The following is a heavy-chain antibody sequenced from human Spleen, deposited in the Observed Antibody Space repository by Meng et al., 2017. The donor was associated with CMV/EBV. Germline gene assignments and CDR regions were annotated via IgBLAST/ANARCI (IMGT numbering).Heavy chain of an antibody. CDR1: SISGSTSC. J-gene: IGHJ4*02. D-gene: IGHD4-23*01. CDR2: IYYSGST. Sequence: SISGSTSCLGWIRQPPGKGLEWIGSIYYSGSTYYNPSLQSRVTISVDTSKNQFSLKLTSVTAADTAVYYCARDRGDDYGGTIHFDYWGQGTLVTVSS. V-gene: IGHV4-39*07. CDR3: ARDRGDDYGGTIHFDY.